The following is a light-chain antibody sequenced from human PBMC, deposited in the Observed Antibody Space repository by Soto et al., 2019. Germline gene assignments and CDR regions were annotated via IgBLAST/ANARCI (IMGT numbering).Light chain of an antibody. CDR2: AAS. J-gene: IGKJ2*01. V-gene: IGKV1-39*01. Sequence: DIQMTQSPSSLSASVGDRVTITCRGSQAITSSLNWYQQKPGKAPKLLICAASTLQSGVPARFSGGGSGTDFTLTITSLQPEDSATYYCHTAATFGQGTKLEI. CDR3: HTAAT. CDR1: QAITSS.